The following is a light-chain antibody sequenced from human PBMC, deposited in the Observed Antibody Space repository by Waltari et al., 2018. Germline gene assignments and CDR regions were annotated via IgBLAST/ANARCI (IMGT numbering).Light chain of an antibody. J-gene: IGLJ2*01. Sequence: SFVLAQPPSVSVAPGETAKITCGGVNIGSKNVHWYLQKPGQAPVVIIYYDGDRPSGIPERVSGANCGNTATPTISRVDAGDEADYYCQVWDSSSDPVVFGGGTKLIVL. V-gene: IGLV3-21*01. CDR2: YDG. CDR1: NIGSKN. CDR3: QVWDSSSDPVV.